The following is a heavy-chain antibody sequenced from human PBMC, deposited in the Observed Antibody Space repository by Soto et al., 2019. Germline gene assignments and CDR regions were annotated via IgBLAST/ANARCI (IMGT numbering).Heavy chain of an antibody. CDR3: AAYCYTMTCTHFHGYS. V-gene: IGHV3-7*03. Sequence: GGSLRLSCAVSGFRFRDYWMSWVRQAPGKGLEWVANIKQDESDKYYVDSVRGRFTISRDNAKNALYLQMNSLRVEDTAVYYCAAYCYTMTCTHFHGYSWGQGTQVTVSS. CDR1: GFRFRDYW. D-gene: IGHD3-16*02. J-gene: IGHJ5*02. CDR2: IKQDESDK.